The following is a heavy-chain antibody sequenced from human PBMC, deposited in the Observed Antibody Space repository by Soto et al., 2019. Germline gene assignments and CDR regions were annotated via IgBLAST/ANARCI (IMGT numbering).Heavy chain of an antibody. CDR2: INTDSGNP. CDR3: TRKKCTGDCYLFDY. Sequence: ASVKVSCKASGYTFNTYGVNWVRQAPGQGLEWMGWINTDSGNPSYAQKFQGRVSMTRDTSSRTAYMEMRSLTSDDTAVYYCTRKKCTGDCYLFDYWGQGTLVTVSS. V-gene: IGHV1-18*01. D-gene: IGHD2-21*02. J-gene: IGHJ4*02. CDR1: GYTFNTYG.